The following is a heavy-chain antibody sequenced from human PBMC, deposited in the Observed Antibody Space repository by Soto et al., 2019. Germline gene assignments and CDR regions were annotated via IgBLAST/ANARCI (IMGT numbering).Heavy chain of an antibody. CDR2: IYYSGST. J-gene: IGHJ4*02. CDR1: GGSISSYY. Sequence: SETLSLTCTVSGGSISSYYWSWIRQPPGKGLEWIGYIYYSGSTNYNPSLKSRVTISVDTSKNQFSLKLSSVTAADTAIYYCTRANRDHGEDYWGQGTLVTVSS. CDR3: TRANRDHGEDY. D-gene: IGHD4-17*01. V-gene: IGHV4-59*12.